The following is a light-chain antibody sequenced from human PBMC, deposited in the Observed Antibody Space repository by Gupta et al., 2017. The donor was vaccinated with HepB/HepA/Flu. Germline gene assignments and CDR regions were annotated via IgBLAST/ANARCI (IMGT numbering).Light chain of an antibody. V-gene: IGLV3-21*03. CDR2: DDS. CDR1: NIRSTR. CDR3: QVWDTDSDHWV. Sequence: FVLPQPHSLSLAPGKTATINCGGYNIRSTRVHWYRQKPGQAPVLVVYDDSDRPLGIPGRFSGSKSWNTATLTISRGEACDEADYYCQVWDTDSDHWVFGGGTKLTVL. J-gene: IGLJ3*02.